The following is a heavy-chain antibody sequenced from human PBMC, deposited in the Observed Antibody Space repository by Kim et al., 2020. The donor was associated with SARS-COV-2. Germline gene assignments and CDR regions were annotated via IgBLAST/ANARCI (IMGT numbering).Heavy chain of an antibody. CDR3: ARNLQAAVAQGEFDY. D-gene: IGHD6-19*01. J-gene: IGHJ4*02. Sequence: ASVKVSCKASGYTFTSYYMHWVRQAPGQGLEWMGIINPSGGSTSYAQKFQGRVTMTRDTSTSTVYMELSSLRSEDTAVYYCARNLQAAVAQGEFDYWGQGTLVTVSS. CDR1: GYTFTSYY. V-gene: IGHV1-46*01. CDR2: INPSGGST.